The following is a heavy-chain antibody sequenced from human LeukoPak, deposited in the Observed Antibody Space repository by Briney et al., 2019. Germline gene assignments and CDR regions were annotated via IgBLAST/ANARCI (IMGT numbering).Heavy chain of an antibody. CDR1: GFTVSTNY. CDR3: ARDPGGADFSYYGMDV. CDR2: IYSGDNT. D-gene: IGHD2/OR15-2a*01. Sequence: GGSLRLSCAASGFTVSTNYMNWVRQAPGKGLEWVSVIYSGDNTNYADSVKGRFTTSRDYLKNTLYLQMNSLRAEDTAVYCCARDPGGADFSYYGMDVWGQGTTVTVSS. V-gene: IGHV3-53*01. J-gene: IGHJ6*02.